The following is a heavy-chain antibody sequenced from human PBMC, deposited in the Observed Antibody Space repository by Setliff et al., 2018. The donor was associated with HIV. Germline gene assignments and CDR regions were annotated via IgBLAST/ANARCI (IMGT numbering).Heavy chain of an antibody. CDR3: ARHRDPPGSRWIYYYYYMDL. Sequence: SETLSLTCTVSRGSVSSGTYYWGWIRQPPGKGLEWIGSIYSSGSPSYNPSLSSRLTISVDTSKNHVSLRLSSVTAADTGVYYCARHRDPPGSRWIYYYYYMDLWGEGTTVTVSS. CDR1: RGSVSSGTYY. J-gene: IGHJ6*03. CDR2: IYSSGSP. D-gene: IGHD6-13*01. V-gene: IGHV4-39*01.